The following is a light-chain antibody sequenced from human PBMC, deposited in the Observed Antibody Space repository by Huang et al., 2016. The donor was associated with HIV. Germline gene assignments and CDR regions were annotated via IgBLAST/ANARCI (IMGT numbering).Light chain of an antibody. J-gene: IGKJ2*01. V-gene: IGKV1-5*03. CDR2: KTS. CDR3: LQYNSLPYT. CDR1: QSFSTW. Sequence: DIQMTQSPSTLPASVGYRVTIPCRASQSFSTWLAWFHQKPGKAPKLLIYKTSTVEDGVPSRFSGGGSGTEFTLTISSLQPDDVATYYCLQYNSLPYTFGQGTKVEIK.